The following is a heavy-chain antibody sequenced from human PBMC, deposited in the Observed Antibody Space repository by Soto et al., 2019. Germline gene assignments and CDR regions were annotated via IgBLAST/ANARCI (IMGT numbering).Heavy chain of an antibody. Sequence: TLSLTCTVSCGAISSGAYYWNGIRQHPGKGLEWIGYIYYSGSTYYNPSLKSRVTISMDTSKNQFSLYLSSVTAADTAVYHPARAGPTAHGMDVCGRRTTVTVSS. V-gene: IGHV4-31*03. J-gene: IGHJ6*02. CDR3: ARAGPTAHGMDV. CDR1: CGAISSGAYY. CDR2: IYYSGST.